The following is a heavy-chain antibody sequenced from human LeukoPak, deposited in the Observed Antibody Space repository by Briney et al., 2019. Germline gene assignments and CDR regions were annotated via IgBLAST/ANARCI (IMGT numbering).Heavy chain of an antibody. CDR1: GFTFSSCA. CDR3: ARVGSIAAAGTPDY. V-gene: IGHV3-23*01. D-gene: IGHD6-13*01. J-gene: IGHJ4*02. Sequence: GGSLRLSCEGPGFTFSSCAMSRVPQAPGKGLECVSGVSGSGERTRYADSVKGRFTISRDNAKNSLYLQMNSLRAEDTAVYYCARVGSIAAAGTPDYWGQGTLVTVSS. CDR2: VSGSGERT.